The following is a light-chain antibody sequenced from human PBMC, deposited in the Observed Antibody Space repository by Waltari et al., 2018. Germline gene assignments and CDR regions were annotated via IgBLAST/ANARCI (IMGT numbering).Light chain of an antibody. Sequence: EIVMTQSPATLSVSPGERATLSCRASQSVSSNLAWYQQKPGQAPRLLIYGAPTRATGIAARFSGSGSGTEFTLTISSLQSEDFAVYYCQQYNNWPPVTFGQGTKLEIK. CDR2: GAP. V-gene: IGKV3-15*01. J-gene: IGKJ2*01. CDR1: QSVSSN. CDR3: QQYNNWPPVT.